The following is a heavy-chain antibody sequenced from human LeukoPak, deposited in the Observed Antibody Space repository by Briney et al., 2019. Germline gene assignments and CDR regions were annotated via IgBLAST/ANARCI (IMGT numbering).Heavy chain of an antibody. V-gene: IGHV3-33*08. Sequence: GGSLRLSCAASGFTFSSYGMHWVRQAPGKGLEWVAVIWYDGSNKYYADSVKGRFTISRDNSKNTLYLQMNSLRAEDTAVYYCARDPLIDTVITGTFDYWGQGTLVTVSS. J-gene: IGHJ4*02. CDR2: IWYDGSNK. CDR1: GFTFSSYG. CDR3: ARDPLIDTVITGTFDY. D-gene: IGHD4-17*01.